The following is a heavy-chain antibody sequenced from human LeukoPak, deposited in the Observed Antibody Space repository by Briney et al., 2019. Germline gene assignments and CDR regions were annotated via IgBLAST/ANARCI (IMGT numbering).Heavy chain of an antibody. CDR1: GGSFSGYY. V-gene: IGHV4-59*08. CDR2: IYYSGST. D-gene: IGHD3-22*01. Sequence: SETLSLTCAIYGGSFSGYYWSWIRQPPGKGLERIGYIYYSGSTNYNPSLKSRVTISVDTSKNQFSLKLSSVTAADTALYYCARQQYYYDNSGSWFYYYGMDVWGPGTTVTVSS. CDR3: ARQQYYYDNSGSWFYYYGMDV. J-gene: IGHJ6*02.